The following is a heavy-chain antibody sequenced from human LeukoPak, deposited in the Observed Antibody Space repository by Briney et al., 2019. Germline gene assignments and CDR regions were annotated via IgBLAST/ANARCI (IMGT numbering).Heavy chain of an antibody. Sequence: PGGSLRLSCAASGFTFSSYAMSWVRQAPGKGLEWVAVVSDDGNTNYYADSVKGRFTISRDNSKSTLYLQMNSLRTEDTAVYYCAKEGSALREGRAALLYAFDSWGQGTMVTVSS. CDR3: AKEGSALREGRAALLYAFDS. V-gene: IGHV3-30*18. CDR2: VSDDGNTN. D-gene: IGHD3-16*01. J-gene: IGHJ3*02. CDR1: GFTFSSYA.